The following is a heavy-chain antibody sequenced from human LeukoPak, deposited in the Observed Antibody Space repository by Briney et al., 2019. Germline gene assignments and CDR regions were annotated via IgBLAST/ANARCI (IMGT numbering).Heavy chain of an antibody. CDR2: IYYSGST. Sequence: SETLSLTCTVSGGSISSYYWSWIRQPPGKGLEWIGYIYYSGSTNYNPSLKSRVTISVDTSKNQFSLKLSSVTAADTAVYSCARRDSSSCIDYWGQGTLVTVSS. J-gene: IGHJ4*02. D-gene: IGHD6-13*01. CDR1: GGSISSYY. CDR3: ARRDSSSCIDY. V-gene: IGHV4-59*08.